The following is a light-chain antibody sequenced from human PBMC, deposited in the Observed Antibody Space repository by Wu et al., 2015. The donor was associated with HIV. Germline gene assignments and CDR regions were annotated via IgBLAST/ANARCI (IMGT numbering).Light chain of an antibody. V-gene: IGKV3-20*01. CDR3: QQYGSSPLT. Sequence: EIVLTQSPGTLSLSPGEGATLSCRASQGLSSTSLAWYQQKPGQAPRLLIYGASSRATGIPDRFSGSGSGTDFTLTINRLEPEDFAVYYCQQYGSSPLTFGGGTKVEIK. CDR2: GAS. J-gene: IGKJ4*01. CDR1: QGLSSTS.